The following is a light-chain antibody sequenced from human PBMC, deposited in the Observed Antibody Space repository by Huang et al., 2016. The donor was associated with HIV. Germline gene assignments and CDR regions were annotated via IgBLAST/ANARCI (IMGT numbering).Light chain of an antibody. Sequence: DIQMTQSPSSVSASVGGSVTITCRASQGITSWLDWYQQKPGQAPKLLIYAASHLQSGVPSRFRGSGDGTEFTLTITSLQPEDFATYYCQQADSFPRTFGQGTKVEIK. CDR3: QQADSFPRT. CDR2: AAS. V-gene: IGKV1-12*01. CDR1: QGITSW. J-gene: IGKJ1*01.